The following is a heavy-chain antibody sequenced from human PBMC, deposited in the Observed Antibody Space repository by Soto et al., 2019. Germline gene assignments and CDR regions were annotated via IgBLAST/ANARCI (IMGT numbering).Heavy chain of an antibody. J-gene: IGHJ5*02. CDR3: ARSPWHRPGWFDP. V-gene: IGHV5-51*01. CDR2: IYPGDSDT. CDR1: GYSFTSYL. Sequence: GESLKISYTGSGYSFTSYLIGWVRQMPGKGLEWMGIIYPGDSDTRYSPSFQGQVTISADKSISTAYLQWSSLKASDTAMYYCARSPWHRPGWFDPWGQGTLVTVSS.